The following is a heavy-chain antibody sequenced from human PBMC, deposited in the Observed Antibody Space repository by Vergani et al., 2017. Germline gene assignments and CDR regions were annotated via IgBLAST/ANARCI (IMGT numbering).Heavy chain of an antibody. CDR1: GGSISSYY. CDR3: ARGGDFWSGYYTRPFDP. D-gene: IGHD3-3*01. J-gene: IGHJ5*02. Sequence: QVQLQESGPGLVKPSQTLSLTCTVSGGSISSYYWSWIRQPPGKGLEWIGYIYYSGSTNYNPSLKSRVTISVDTSKNQFSLKLSSVTAADTAVYYCARGGDFWSGYYTRPFDPWGQGTLVTGSS. CDR2: IYYSGST. V-gene: IGHV4-59*01.